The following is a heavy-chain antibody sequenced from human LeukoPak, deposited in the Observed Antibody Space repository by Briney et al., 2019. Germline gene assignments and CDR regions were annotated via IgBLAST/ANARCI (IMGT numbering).Heavy chain of an antibody. J-gene: IGHJ2*01. CDR3: ARDPGDQDWYFDL. CDR1: GFTFSSYA. CDR2: ISYDGSNK. Sequence: GRSLRLSCAASGFTFSSYAMHWVRQAPGKGLEWVAVISYDGSNKYYADSVKGRFTISRDNSKNTLYLQMNSLRAEDTAVYYCARDPGDQDWYFDLWGRGTLVTVSS. D-gene: IGHD7-27*01. V-gene: IGHV3-30-3*01.